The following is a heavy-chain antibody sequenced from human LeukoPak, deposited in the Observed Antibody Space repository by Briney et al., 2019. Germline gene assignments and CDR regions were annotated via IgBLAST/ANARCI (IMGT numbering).Heavy chain of an antibody. CDR2: ISTTTYT. D-gene: IGHD3-10*01. J-gene: IGHJ4*02. CDR3: ARGNYFDY. Sequence: GGSLRLSCAASGFTFSSCALTWVRQAPGKGLEWVSSISTTTYTYYADSVKGRFTISRDNAKNSLYLQMNSLRAEDTGVYYCARGNYFDYWGQGTLVTVSS. V-gene: IGHV3-21*01. CDR1: GFTFSSCA.